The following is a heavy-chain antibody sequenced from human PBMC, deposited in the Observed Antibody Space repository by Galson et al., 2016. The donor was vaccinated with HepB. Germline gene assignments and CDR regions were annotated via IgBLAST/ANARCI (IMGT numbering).Heavy chain of an antibody. D-gene: IGHD5-18*01. V-gene: IGHV2-5*02. CDR2: IYWDDDQ. CDR3: AHIFADTRMGPDTFEV. CDR1: GFSLTTRGVG. Sequence: PALVKPTQTLTLTCTVSGFSLTTRGVGVAWIRQPPGKALEWLALIYWDDDQHYSPSLKSRLTITKDTSKNQVILILTHMDPVDTATYFCAHIFADTRMGPDTFEVWGQGTAVIVSS. J-gene: IGHJ3*01.